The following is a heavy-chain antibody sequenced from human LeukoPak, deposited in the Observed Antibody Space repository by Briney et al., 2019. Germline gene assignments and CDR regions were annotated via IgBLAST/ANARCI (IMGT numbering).Heavy chain of an antibody. CDR2: INWNGGST. Sequence: PGGSLRLSCAASGFAFDDYGMSWVRHAPGKGLEWVSGINWNGGSTAYEDSVKGKFTISRANAKNSLYLQINILRAEDTALYYCARADKDGYGFFGFDYWGQGTLVTVSS. V-gene: IGHV3-20*04. CDR3: ARADKDGYGFFGFDY. CDR1: GFAFDDYG. J-gene: IGHJ4*02. D-gene: IGHD5-18*01.